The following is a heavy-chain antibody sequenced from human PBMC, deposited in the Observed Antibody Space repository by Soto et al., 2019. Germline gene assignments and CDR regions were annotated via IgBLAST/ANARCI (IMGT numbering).Heavy chain of an antibody. J-gene: IGHJ2*01. CDR2: ISGSGGST. Sequence: EVQLLESGGGLVQPGGSLRLSCAASGFTFSSYAMNWVRQATGKGLEWVSVISGSGGSTYYADTVKGRFTISRDNSKNTLYKRMSSLRSDDTAVYYCAKHTVGWYLDLWGRGNLVAVDS. D-gene: IGHD4-17*01. CDR1: GFTFSSYA. V-gene: IGHV3-23*01. CDR3: AKHTVGWYLDL.